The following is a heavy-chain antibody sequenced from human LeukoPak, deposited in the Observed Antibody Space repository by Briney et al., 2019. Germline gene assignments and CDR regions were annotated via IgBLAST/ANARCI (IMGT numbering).Heavy chain of an antibody. D-gene: IGHD2-15*01. CDR3: TRAVYCSGGSCSFDP. CDR1: GFTFSDYA. J-gene: IGHJ5*02. CDR2: IRSEAYGGTA. Sequence: GFLKLSCTTSGFTFSDYAMTWVRQAPGKGLESVGFIRSEAYGGTAEYAASVKGRFTISRHDSKSIAYLQMNSLKTEDTAVYYCTRAVYCSGGSCSFDPWGQGTLVTVSS. V-gene: IGHV3-49*04.